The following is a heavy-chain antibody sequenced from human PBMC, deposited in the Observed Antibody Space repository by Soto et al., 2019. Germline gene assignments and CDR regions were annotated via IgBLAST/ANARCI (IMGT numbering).Heavy chain of an antibody. CDR3: ARDSRYYCDRPDAFDI. D-gene: IGHD3-22*01. CDR1: GYTFTSYG. V-gene: IGHV1-18*01. J-gene: IGHJ3*02. Sequence: ASVKVSCKASGYTFTSYGISWVRQAPGQGLEWMGWISAYNGNTNYAQKLQGRVTMTTDTSTSTAYMELRSLRSDDTAVYYCARDSRYYCDRPDAFDIRGQRTIVTVSS. CDR2: ISAYNGNT.